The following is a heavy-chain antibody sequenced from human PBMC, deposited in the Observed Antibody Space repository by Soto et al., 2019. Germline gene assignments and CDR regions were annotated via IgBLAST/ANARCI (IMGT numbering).Heavy chain of an antibody. CDR2: ISWNSNTI. CDR3: AKDTGPN. Sequence: LRLSCAASGFTFDNYAIHWVRQAPRKGLEWVSGISWNSNTIAYADSVKGSFTISRDNAKNSLYLQMKSLRAAETAFHYCAKDTGPNWGQGTLVTVSS. J-gene: IGHJ4*02. V-gene: IGHV3-9*01. CDR1: GFTFDNYA.